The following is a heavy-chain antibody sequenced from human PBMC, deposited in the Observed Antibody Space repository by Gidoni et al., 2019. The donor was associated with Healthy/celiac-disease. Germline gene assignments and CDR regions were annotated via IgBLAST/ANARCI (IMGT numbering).Heavy chain of an antibody. CDR2: IDPSDSYT. J-gene: IGHJ4*02. D-gene: IGHD3-22*01. V-gene: IGHV5-10-1*03. CDR1: GYSFTSYW. CDR3: ARRYYDSSGYYGSYDY. Sequence: EVQLVQSGAEVKKPGESLRISCTGSGYSFTSYWISWVRQMPGKGLEWMGRIDPSDSYTNDSPSFQGHVTISADKSISTAYLQWSSLKASDTAMYYCARRYYDSSGYYGSYDYWGQGTLVTVSS.